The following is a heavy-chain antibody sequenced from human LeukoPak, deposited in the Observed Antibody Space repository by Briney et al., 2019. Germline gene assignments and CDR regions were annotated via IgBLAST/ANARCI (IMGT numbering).Heavy chain of an antibody. CDR3: ARVPSGSLDY. Sequence: SDTLSLTCAVSGYSISSSNWWGWIRQPPGKGLEWIGYIYYSGSTNYNPSLKSRVTISVDTSKNQFSLKLSSVTAADTAVYYCARVPSGSLDYWGQGTLVTVSS. J-gene: IGHJ4*02. D-gene: IGHD5-12*01. CDR1: GYSISSSNW. CDR2: IYYSGST. V-gene: IGHV4-28*01.